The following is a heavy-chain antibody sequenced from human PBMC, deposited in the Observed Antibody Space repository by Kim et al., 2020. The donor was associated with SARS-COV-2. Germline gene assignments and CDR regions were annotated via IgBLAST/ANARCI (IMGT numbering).Heavy chain of an antibody. CDR1: GGSISSYY. V-gene: IGHV4-59*13. CDR2: IYYSGST. Sequence: SETLSLTCTVSGGSISSYYWSWIRQPPGKGLEWIGYIYYSGSTNYNPSLKSRVTISVDTSKNQFSLKLSSVTAADTAVYYCARGHWDGNAFDIWGQGTMVTVSS. D-gene: IGHD1-1*01. CDR3: ARGHWDGNAFDI. J-gene: IGHJ3*02.